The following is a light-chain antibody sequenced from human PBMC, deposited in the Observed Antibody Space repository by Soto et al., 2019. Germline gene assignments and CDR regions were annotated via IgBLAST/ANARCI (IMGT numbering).Light chain of an antibody. CDR2: SAS. V-gene: IGKV1-39*01. J-gene: IGKJ5*01. CDR3: QQYYSYPIN. Sequence: DIQMTQSRSSLSASVGDRVASTCRASQTISRYLNWYQQRPGKAPNLLIYSASTLQSGVPSRFSGSGSGTDFTLTISCLQSEDFATYYCQQYYSYPINCGHGKRLEIK. CDR1: QTISRY.